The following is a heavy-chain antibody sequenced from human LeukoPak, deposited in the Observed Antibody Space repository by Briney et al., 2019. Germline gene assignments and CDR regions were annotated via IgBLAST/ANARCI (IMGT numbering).Heavy chain of an antibody. J-gene: IGHJ6*03. Sequence: SETLSLTCTVYGGSIRSYNWNWIRQPPGKGLEWIGSISETGSTNYNSSLENRITLSLDTSKSQISLNLRSATVADTAVYYCARQDALGKFPPPYYMDVWGRGTTVIVS. CDR1: GGSIRSYN. CDR2: ISETGST. D-gene: IGHD1-26*01. CDR3: ARQDALGKFPPPYYMDV. V-gene: IGHV4-59*08.